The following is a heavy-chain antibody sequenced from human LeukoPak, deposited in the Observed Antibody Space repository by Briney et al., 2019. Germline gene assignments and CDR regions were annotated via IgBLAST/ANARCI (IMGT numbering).Heavy chain of an antibody. CDR2: ISYDGSNK. V-gene: IGHV3-30-3*01. D-gene: IGHD2-15*01. CDR3: AKDTELLGSAYYGMDV. Sequence: GGSLRLSCAASGYTFSSYAMHWVRHAPGKGREWVADISYDGSNKYYADSVKGRFTISRDNSKNTLYLQMNSLRAEDTPVYYCAKDTELLGSAYYGMDVWGQGTTVTVSS. CDR1: GYTFSSYA. J-gene: IGHJ6*02.